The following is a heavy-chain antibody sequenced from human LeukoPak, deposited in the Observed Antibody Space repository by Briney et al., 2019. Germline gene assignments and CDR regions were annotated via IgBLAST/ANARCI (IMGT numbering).Heavy chain of an antibody. CDR2: ISSSSSTI. D-gene: IGHD3-16*01. V-gene: IGHV3-48*04. Sequence: PGGSLRLSCAASGFTFSSYSMNWVRQAPGKGLEWVSYISSSSSTIYYADSVKGRFAISRDNAKNSLYLQMNSLRAEDTAVYYCARGGPLWSYWGQGTLVTVSS. CDR1: GFTFSSYS. J-gene: IGHJ4*02. CDR3: ARGGPLWSY.